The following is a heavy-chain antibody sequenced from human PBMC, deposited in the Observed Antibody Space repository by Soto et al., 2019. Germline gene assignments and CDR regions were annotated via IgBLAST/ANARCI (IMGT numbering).Heavy chain of an antibody. CDR1: GGTFSSYA. J-gene: IGHJ1*01. CDR3: ARGKGGYYLEYFQN. D-gene: IGHD3-22*01. V-gene: IGHV1-69*13. CDR2: IIPIFGTA. Sequence: RASVKVSCKASGGTFSSYAISWVRQAPGQGLEWMGGIIPIFGTANYAQKFQGRVTITADESTSTAYMELSSLRSEDTAVYYCARGKGGYYLEYFQNWGQGTLVTVSS.